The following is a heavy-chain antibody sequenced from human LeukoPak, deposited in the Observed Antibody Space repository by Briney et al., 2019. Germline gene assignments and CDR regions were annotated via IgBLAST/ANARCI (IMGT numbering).Heavy chain of an antibody. V-gene: IGHV3-21*01. CDR1: GFTFSSYS. CDR2: ISSSSSYI. D-gene: IGHD3-22*01. Sequence: GGSLRLSCAASGFTFSSYSMNWVRQAPGEGLEWVSSISSSSSYIYYADSVKDRFTISRDNAKNSLYLQMNSLRAEDTAVYYCARAFPERYYYDSSGYYETDYWGQGTLVTVSS. CDR3: ARAFPERYYYDSSGYYETDY. J-gene: IGHJ4*02.